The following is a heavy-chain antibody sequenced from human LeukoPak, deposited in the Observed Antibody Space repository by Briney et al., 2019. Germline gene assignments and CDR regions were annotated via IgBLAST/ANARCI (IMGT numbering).Heavy chain of an antibody. CDR3: ARDYYYDSRAFDY. CDR2: ISSSSYI. Sequence: GGSLRLSCAASGFTFSSYSMNWVRQAPGKGLEWVSSISSSSYIYYADSVKGRFTISRDNAKNSLYLQTNSLRAEGTAVYYCARDYYYDSRAFDYWGQGTLVTVSS. V-gene: IGHV3-21*01. CDR1: GFTFSSYS. J-gene: IGHJ4*02. D-gene: IGHD3-22*01.